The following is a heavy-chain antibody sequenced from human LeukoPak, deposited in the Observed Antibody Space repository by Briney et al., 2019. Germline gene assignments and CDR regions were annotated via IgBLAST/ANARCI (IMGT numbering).Heavy chain of an antibody. D-gene: IGHD1-26*01. V-gene: IGHV3-23*01. CDR3: AKDGQNFNAMWDYFDS. J-gene: IGHJ4*02. Sequence: GGSLRLSCTASGFDFSTYAMSWVRQAPGKGLEWVSGIGGGDTHYADSVKGRFTISRDNSKNTVELQMSSLRAEDTAVYYCAKDGQNFNAMWDYFDSWGRGTLVTVS. CDR2: IGGGDT. CDR1: GFDFSTYA.